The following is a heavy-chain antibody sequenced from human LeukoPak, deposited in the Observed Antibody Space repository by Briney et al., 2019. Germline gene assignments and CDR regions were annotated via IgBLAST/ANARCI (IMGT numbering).Heavy chain of an antibody. Sequence: SETLSLTCTVSGGSISSYYWIWIRQPAGKGLEWIGRIYTSGSTNFNPSLRGRVTMSVDMSKNQFSLKLTSVTAADTAVYYCARRAGDAYYFDYWGQGTLVTVSS. V-gene: IGHV4-4*07. CDR3: ARRAGDAYYFDY. CDR1: GGSISSYY. CDR2: IYTSGST. D-gene: IGHD3-16*01. J-gene: IGHJ4*02.